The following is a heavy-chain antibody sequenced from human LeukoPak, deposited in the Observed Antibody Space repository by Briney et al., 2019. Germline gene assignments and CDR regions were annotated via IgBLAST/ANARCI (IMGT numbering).Heavy chain of an antibody. J-gene: IGHJ4*02. D-gene: IGHD3-3*01. Sequence: PSETLSLTCTVSGGSISSGRYYWSWIRQPAGKGLEWIWRIYTSGSTNYNPSLKSRATLSIDTSKNQFSLMLTSVTAADTAVYYCARDSRYFDFWSGYVDYWGQGFLVTVSS. CDR3: ARDSRYFDFWSGYVDY. CDR2: IYTSGST. CDR1: GGSISSGRYY. V-gene: IGHV4-61*02.